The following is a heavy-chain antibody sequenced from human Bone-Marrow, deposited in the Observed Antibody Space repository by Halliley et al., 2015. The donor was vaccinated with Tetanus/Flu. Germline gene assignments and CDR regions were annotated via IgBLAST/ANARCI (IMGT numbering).Heavy chain of an antibody. D-gene: IGHD6-19*01. CDR3: ARDGAVAGMIGDY. J-gene: IGHJ4*02. Sequence: SLRLSCAASGFTFSRYSMNWVRQAPGKGLQWVSSIGVSNDYKYYADSLMGRFTISRDNAKNSLFLQMNSLRVEDTAVYYCARDGAVAGMIGDYWGQGTLVTVPS. V-gene: IGHV3-21*01. CDR2: IGVSNDYK. CDR1: GFTFSRYS.